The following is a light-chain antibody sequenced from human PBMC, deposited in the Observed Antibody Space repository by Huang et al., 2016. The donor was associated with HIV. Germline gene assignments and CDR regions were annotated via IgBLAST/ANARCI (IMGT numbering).Light chain of an antibody. V-gene: IGKV1-33*01. J-gene: IGKJ3*01. CDR2: DSS. Sequence: DIQMTQSPSSLSASVGDRVTITCQASQDISNYLNWYQQKPGKAPKLLIYDSSNLETGVPSRCSGSGSVTDFTFTISSLQLEDIATYYGQQYGAFGPGTKVDIK. CDR1: QDISNY. CDR3: QQYGA.